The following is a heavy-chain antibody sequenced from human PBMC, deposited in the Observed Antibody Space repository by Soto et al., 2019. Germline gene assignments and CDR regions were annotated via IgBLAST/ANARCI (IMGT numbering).Heavy chain of an antibody. CDR2: ISWNSISI. CDR3: AIDSSGSMIVVVGLDV. J-gene: IGHJ6*02. CDR1: GFTFDDYA. Sequence: EVQLVESGGDLVQPGRSLRLSCAVSGFTFDDYAMHWVRQAPGKGLEWVSGISWNSISIAYADSVKGRFTISRDNAKNTLYLQMTSLRPDDTALYYCAIDSSGSMIVVVGLDVWGQGTTVTVSS. D-gene: IGHD3-22*01. V-gene: IGHV3-9*01.